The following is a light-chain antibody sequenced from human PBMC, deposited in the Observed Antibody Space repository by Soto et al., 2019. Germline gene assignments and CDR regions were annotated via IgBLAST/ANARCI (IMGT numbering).Light chain of an antibody. CDR3: HQYDSSPLT. J-gene: IGKJ4*01. CDR2: GAS. V-gene: IGKV3-20*01. Sequence: EIVLTQSPGTLSLSPGQRATLSCRASQSLSSNYLAWYQQKPGLAPRLLIYGASSRATGIPDRFSGSASGTDFTRSISRLEPEDFAVYYCHQYDSSPLTFGGGTKVEIK. CDR1: QSLSSNY.